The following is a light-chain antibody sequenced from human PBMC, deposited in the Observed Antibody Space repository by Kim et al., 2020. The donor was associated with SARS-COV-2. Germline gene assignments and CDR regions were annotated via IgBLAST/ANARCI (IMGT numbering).Light chain of an antibody. V-gene: IGLV3-25*03. CDR3: QSAATSVTYWV. CDR1: ALPNQY. CDR2: KDS. J-gene: IGLJ3*02. Sequence: SPEQTARITCSGDALPNQYAYWYQQKPGQAPVLVIYKDSKRPSGIPGRFSGSSSGTIATLTISGVQAEDEADYYCQSAATSVTYWVFGGGTQLTVL.